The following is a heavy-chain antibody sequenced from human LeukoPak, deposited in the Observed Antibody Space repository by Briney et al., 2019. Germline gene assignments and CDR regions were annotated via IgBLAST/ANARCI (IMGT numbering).Heavy chain of an antibody. Sequence: GASVKVSCKASGGTFSSYAISWVRQAPGQGLEWMGIINPSGGSTSYAQKFQGRVTMTRDMSTSTVYMELSSLRSEDTAVYYCARDQAADYWGQGTLVTVSS. J-gene: IGHJ4*02. V-gene: IGHV1-46*01. CDR2: INPSGGST. CDR1: GGTFSSYA. D-gene: IGHD6-13*01. CDR3: ARDQAADY.